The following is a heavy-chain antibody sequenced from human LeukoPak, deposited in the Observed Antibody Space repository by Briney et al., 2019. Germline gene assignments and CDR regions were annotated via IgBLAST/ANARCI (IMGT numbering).Heavy chain of an antibody. D-gene: IGHD2-15*01. CDR1: GGTFSSYA. CDR3: ARAQDYYYYGMDV. J-gene: IGHJ6*02. CDR2: IIPILGIA. V-gene: IGHV1-69*04. Sequence: GASVKVSCKASGGTFSSYAISWVRQAPGQGLEWMGRIIPILGIANYAQKFQGRVTITADKSTSTAYMELSSLRSEDTAVYYCARAQDYYYYGMDVWGQGTTVTISS.